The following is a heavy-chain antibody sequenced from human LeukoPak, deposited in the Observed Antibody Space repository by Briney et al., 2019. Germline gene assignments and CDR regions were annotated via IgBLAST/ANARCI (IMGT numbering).Heavy chain of an antibody. V-gene: IGHV4-34*01. Sequence: SETLSLTCAVYGGSFSGYYWSWIRQPPGKGLEWIGEINHSGSTNYNPSLKSRVTISVDTSKNQFSLKLSSVTAADTAVYYCARLVSVVRGVIDYWGQGTLVTVSS. D-gene: IGHD3-10*01. CDR1: GGSFSGYY. CDR3: ARLVSVVRGVIDY. CDR2: INHSGST. J-gene: IGHJ4*02.